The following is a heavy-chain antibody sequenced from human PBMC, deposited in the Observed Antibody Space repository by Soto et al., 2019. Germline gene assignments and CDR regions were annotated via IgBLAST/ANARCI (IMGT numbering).Heavy chain of an antibody. V-gene: IGHV6-1*01. J-gene: IGHJ3*02. CDR2: TYYRSRWYN. CDR3: ARERGFLSEAFDI. D-gene: IGHD3-10*01. CDR1: GDSVSSNSAT. Sequence: SQTLSLTCAISGDSVSSNSATWSWIRQSPSRGLEWLGRTYYRSRWYNDNAPSAKSRITINPDTSKNHFFLQLSSVTPEDTAVYYCARERGFLSEAFDIWGRGTVVTVSS.